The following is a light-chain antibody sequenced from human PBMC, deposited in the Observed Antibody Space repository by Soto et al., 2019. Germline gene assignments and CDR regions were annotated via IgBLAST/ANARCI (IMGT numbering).Light chain of an antibody. Sequence: VMTQTPLPSPVTLGQSASISCSSSRSLVHSDGGTYLSWLHQRPGQPPRLLIYKISNRFPGVPDRFSGSGAGTHFTLKISRVEAEDVGVYYCVQATHLPLTFGGGTRVDLK. CDR3: VQATHLPLT. CDR2: KIS. J-gene: IGKJ4*01. V-gene: IGKV2-24*01. CDR1: RSLVHSDGGTY.